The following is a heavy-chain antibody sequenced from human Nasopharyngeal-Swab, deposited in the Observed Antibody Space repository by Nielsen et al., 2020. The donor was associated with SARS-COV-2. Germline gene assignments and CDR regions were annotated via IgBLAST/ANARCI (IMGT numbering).Heavy chain of an antibody. Sequence: WIRQPPGKGLEWIGSIYYSGITCYKPSLRSRVTISVDTSKSEFSLKLRSVTAADTAVYYCARSYSGRSCTLCYFDYWGQGTLVTVSS. CDR2: IYYSGIT. V-gene: IGHV4-39*01. CDR3: ARSYSGRSCTLCYFDY. D-gene: IGHD1-26*01. J-gene: IGHJ4*02.